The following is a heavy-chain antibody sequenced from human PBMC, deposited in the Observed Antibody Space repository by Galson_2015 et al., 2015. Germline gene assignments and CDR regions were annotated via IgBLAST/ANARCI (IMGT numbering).Heavy chain of an antibody. CDR2: IIPIFGIA. J-gene: IGHJ3*02. CDR1: GGTFSSYA. CDR3: ARDGGIAVDAFDI. D-gene: IGHD6-19*01. V-gene: IGHV1-69*10. Sequence: SVKVSCKASGGTFSSYAISWVRQAPGQGLEWMGGIIPIFGIANYAQKFQGRVTITADKSTSTAYMELSSLRSEDTAVYYCARDGGIAVDAFDIWGQGTMVTVSS.